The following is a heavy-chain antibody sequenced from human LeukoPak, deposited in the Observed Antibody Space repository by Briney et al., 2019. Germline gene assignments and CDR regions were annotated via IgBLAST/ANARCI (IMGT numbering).Heavy chain of an antibody. D-gene: IGHD6-19*01. Sequence: GRSLRLSCAASGFTFSSYAMHWVRQALGKGLEWVAVISYGGSNKYYADSVKGRFTISRDNSKNTLYLQMNSLRAEDTAVYYCARDSPIARGWYYFDYWGQGTLVTVSS. J-gene: IGHJ4*02. CDR3: ARDSPIARGWYYFDY. V-gene: IGHV3-30*04. CDR2: ISYGGSNK. CDR1: GFTFSSYA.